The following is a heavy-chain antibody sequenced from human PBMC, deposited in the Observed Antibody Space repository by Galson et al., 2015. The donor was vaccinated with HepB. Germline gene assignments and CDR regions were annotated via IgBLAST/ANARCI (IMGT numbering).Heavy chain of an antibody. Sequence: SLRLSCAASGFTFSIYSMNWVRQAPGKGLEWVSSISSSSDYIDYADSLKGRFTISRDNANNSLYLQVNSLRAEDTAIYYCARAGFNSGGVSDYWGQGTLVTVSS. V-gene: IGHV3-21*01. CDR1: GFTFSIYS. CDR3: ARAGFNSGGVSDY. CDR2: ISSSSDYI. D-gene: IGHD6-25*01. J-gene: IGHJ4*02.